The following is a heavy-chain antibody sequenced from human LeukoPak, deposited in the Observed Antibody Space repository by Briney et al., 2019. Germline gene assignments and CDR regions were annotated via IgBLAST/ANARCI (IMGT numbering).Heavy chain of an antibody. V-gene: IGHV3-21*01. CDR2: ISGSSSYI. J-gene: IGHJ6*02. Sequence: GGSLRLSCAASGFTFSTSSMNWVRQAPGKGLEWVSSISGSSSYIYYADSVKGRFTISRDNAKNSLYLHMNGLRADDTAVYYCASDPPNYYGMDVWGQGTTVTVSS. CDR3: ASDPPNYYGMDV. CDR1: GFTFSTSS.